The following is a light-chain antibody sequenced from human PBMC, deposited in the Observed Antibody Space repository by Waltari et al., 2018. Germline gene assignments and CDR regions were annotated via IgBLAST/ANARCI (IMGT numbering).Light chain of an antibody. V-gene: IGKV1-5*03. J-gene: IGKJ1*01. Sequence: DIQLTQSPSTLSASVGDRVPFTCRASQAIGTCLAWYQQKPGKAPKLLLYKAARLLSGVPSRFSGSRSGTAFTLTTTSLQPADVAAFYCQQFDTCPWTFGQGTKVDIK. CDR1: QAIGTC. CDR2: KAA. CDR3: QQFDTCPWT.